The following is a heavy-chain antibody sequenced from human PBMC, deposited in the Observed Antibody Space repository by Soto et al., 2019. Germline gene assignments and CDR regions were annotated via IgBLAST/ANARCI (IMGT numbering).Heavy chain of an antibody. D-gene: IGHD2-15*01. Sequence: SETLSLTCTVSGASISSYYWSWIRQPPGKGLEWIGEINHSLSTIYNPSLESRVTVSGDSSKNQFSLKLTSVTAADTAVYYCARHGGYYFDYWGQGTLVTVSS. J-gene: IGHJ4*02. CDR1: GASISSYY. CDR3: ARHGGYYFDY. V-gene: IGHV4-34*01. CDR2: INHSLST.